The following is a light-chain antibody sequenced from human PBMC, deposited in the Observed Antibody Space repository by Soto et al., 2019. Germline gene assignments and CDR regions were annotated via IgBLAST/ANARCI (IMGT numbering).Light chain of an antibody. CDR2: EVS. V-gene: IGLV2-14*01. CDR1: SSDVGGYNY. CDR3: SSSTSISHVV. Sequence: QSVLTQPASVSGSPGQSITISCIGTSSDVGGYNYVSWYQQHPGKAPKVIIYEVSKRPSGVSNRFSGSKSGNTASLIISGLQTEDESDYYCSSSTSISHVVFGGGTKLTVL. J-gene: IGLJ2*01.